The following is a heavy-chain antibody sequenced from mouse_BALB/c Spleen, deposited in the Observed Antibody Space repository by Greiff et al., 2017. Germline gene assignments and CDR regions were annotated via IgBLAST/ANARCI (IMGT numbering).Heavy chain of an antibody. J-gene: IGHJ2*01. Sequence: QVQLKQSGAELAKPGASVKMSCTASGFTFTSYWMHWVNQRPGQGLEWIGYINPSTGYTEYNQKFKDKATLTADKSSSTAYMQLSSLISEDTAVYYCTRRYSGGYCEGGDYWGQGTPVTVSS. CDR3: TRRYSGGYCEGGDY. D-gene: IGHD2-3*01. CDR1: GFTFTSYW. V-gene: IGHV1-7*01. CDR2: INPSTGYT.